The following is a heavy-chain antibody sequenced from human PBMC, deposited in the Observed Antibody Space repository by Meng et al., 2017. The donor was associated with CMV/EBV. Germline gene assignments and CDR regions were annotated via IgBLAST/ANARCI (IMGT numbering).Heavy chain of an antibody. J-gene: IGHJ6*02. V-gene: IGHV3-7*01. CDR2: IKQDGSEK. D-gene: IGHD6-13*01. Sequence: GESLKISCAASGFTFSSYWMSWVRQAPGKGLEWVANIKQDGSEKYYVDSVKGRFTISRDNAKNSLYLQMNSLRAEDTAVYYCAREGRYSSSGGPYDYYYGMDVWGQGTTVTVSS. CDR1: GFTFSSYW. CDR3: AREGRYSSSGGPYDYYYGMDV.